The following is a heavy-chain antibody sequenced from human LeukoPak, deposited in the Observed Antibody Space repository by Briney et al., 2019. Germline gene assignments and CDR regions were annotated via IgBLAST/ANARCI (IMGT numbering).Heavy chain of an antibody. CDR2: ISSSGGAI. V-gene: IGHV3-48*03. Sequence: PGGSLRLSCAASGFNFSSYEMNWVRQAPGKGLEWVSYISSSGGAIYYADSVKGRFTISRDNSKNTLYLQMNSLRAEDTAVYYCAKAQNYYYDSSGYSELSYWGQGTLVTVSS. D-gene: IGHD3-22*01. CDR3: AKAQNYYYDSSGYSELSY. J-gene: IGHJ4*02. CDR1: GFNFSSYE.